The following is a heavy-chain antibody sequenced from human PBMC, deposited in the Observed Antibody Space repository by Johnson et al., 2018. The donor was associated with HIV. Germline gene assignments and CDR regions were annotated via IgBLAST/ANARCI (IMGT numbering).Heavy chain of an antibody. CDR1: GFTFSSYA. CDR3: ARARYDDFWSGYYAFDI. J-gene: IGHJ3*02. Sequence: QVQLVESGGGVVQPGRSLRLSCAASGFTFSSYAMHWVRQAPGKGLEWVAVISYDGSKKYYADSVKGRFTISRDNSKNTLYLQMNSLRAEDTAVDYCARARYDDFWSGYYAFDIWGQGTMVTVSS. CDR2: ISYDGSKK. V-gene: IGHV3-30*04. D-gene: IGHD3-3*01.